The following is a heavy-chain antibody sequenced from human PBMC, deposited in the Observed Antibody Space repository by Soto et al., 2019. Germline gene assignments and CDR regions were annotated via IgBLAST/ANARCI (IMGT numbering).Heavy chain of an antibody. J-gene: IGHJ3*02. CDR3: ARSPLTYDYVRQTWSEVGDSFDI. CDR1: GGSISSGDYY. V-gene: IGHV4-30-4*01. D-gene: IGHD3-16*01. Sequence: SETLSLTCTVSGGSISSGDYYWSWIRQPPGKGLEWIGYIYYSGSTYYNPSLKSRVTFSLDTSKSQFSLHLLSVTAADTAVYYCARSPLTYDYVRQTWSEVGDSFDIWGRGTLVTVSS. CDR2: IYYSGST.